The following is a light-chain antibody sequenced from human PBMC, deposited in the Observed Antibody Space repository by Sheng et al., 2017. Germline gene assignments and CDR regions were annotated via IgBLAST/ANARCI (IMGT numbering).Light chain of an antibody. Sequence: DIQMTQSPSSLSASVADSVTITCRASQNIGNFLNWYQQKPGEAPKPLIFGASSLHSGLPPRFSGSRSGTDFTLTISSLQPEDFATYYCHQSHSSPNTFGQGTKLEIK. V-gene: IGKV1-39*01. J-gene: IGKJ2*01. CDR2: GAS. CDR1: QNIGNF. CDR3: HQSHSSPNT.